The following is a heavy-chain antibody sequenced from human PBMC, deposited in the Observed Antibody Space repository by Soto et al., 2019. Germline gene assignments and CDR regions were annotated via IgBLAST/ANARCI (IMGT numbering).Heavy chain of an antibody. CDR3: ARGLGIVGVTGDAFDI. CDR2: IIPIFGTA. D-gene: IGHD1-26*01. CDR1: GGTFSSYA. J-gene: IGHJ3*02. V-gene: IGHV1-69*01. Sequence: QVQLVQSGAEVKKPGSSVKVSCKASGGTFSSYAISWVRQAPGQGLEWMGGIIPIFGTANYAQKFQGRATITADESTSTAYMELSSLRSEDTAVYYCARGLGIVGVTGDAFDIWGQGTMVTVSS.